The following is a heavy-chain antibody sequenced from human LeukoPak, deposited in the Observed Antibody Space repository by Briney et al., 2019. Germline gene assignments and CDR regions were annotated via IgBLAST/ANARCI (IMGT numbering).Heavy chain of an antibody. D-gene: IGHD2-15*01. V-gene: IGHV3-23*01. CDR2: ISNNGGYT. CDR3: AKQLGYCSDGSCYFPY. J-gene: IGHJ4*02. Sequence: GGSLRLSCAASGFTFSSSAMSWVRQAPGKGLEWVSAISNNGGYTYYADSVQGRFTISRDNSKSTLCLQMNSLRAEDTDVYYCAKQLGYCSDGSCYFPYWGQGTLVTVSS. CDR1: GFTFSSSA.